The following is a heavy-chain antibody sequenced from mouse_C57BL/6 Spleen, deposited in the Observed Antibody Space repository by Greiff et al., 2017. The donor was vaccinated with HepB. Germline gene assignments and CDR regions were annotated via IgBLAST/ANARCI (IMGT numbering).Heavy chain of an antibody. CDR2: IYPRSGNT. V-gene: IGHV1-81*01. D-gene: IGHD1-1*01. J-gene: IGHJ2*01. Sequence: VKLVESGAELARPGASVKLSCKASGYTFTSYGISWVKQRTGQGLEWIGEIYPRSGNTYYNEKFKGKATLTADKSSSTAYMELRSLTSEDSAVYFCARCLITTNYWGQGTTLTVSS. CDR3: ARCLITTNY. CDR1: GYTFTSYG.